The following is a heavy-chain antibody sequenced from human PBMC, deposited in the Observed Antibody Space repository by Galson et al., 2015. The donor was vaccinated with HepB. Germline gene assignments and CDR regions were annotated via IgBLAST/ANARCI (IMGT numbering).Heavy chain of an antibody. CDR2: ISTYTGNS. Sequence: SVKVSCKASGYTFTRYGISWMRQAPGQGLEWMGWISTYTGNSKYAQKVRGRVTMTTDTATSTAYMELRSLRSDDTAVYYCARGGGSGDYDYYYYMDVWGKGTTVTVSS. CDR3: ARGGGSGDYDYYYYMDV. J-gene: IGHJ6*03. D-gene: IGHD6-19*01. V-gene: IGHV1-18*01. CDR1: GYTFTRYG.